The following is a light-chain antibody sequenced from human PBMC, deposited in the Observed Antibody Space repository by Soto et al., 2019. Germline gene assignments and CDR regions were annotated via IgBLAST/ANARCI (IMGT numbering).Light chain of an antibody. J-gene: IGLJ3*02. V-gene: IGLV2-14*01. CDR3: ISYTSSSTWV. CDR2: EVS. CDR1: SSDVGCYNY. Sequence: QSALTQPASVSESPGQSITISFTGTSSDVGCYNYVSWYQQHPGKAPKLMIYEVSNRPSGVSDRFSGSRSGNTASLTISGLQAEDESDYYCISYTSSSTWVFGGGTKLTVL.